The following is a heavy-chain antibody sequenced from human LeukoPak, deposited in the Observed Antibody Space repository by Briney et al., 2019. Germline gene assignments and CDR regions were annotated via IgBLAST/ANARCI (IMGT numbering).Heavy chain of an antibody. CDR1: GFTFSSYG. V-gene: IGHV3-30*02. Sequence: GGSLRLSCAASGFTFSSYGMHWVRQAPGKGLEWVAFIRYDGSNKYYADSVKGRFTISRDNSKNTLYLQMNSLRAEDTAVYYCANNDYCSSTSCYDLIDWGQGTLVTVSS. J-gene: IGHJ4*02. CDR2: IRYDGSNK. CDR3: ANNDYCSSTSCYDLID. D-gene: IGHD2-2*01.